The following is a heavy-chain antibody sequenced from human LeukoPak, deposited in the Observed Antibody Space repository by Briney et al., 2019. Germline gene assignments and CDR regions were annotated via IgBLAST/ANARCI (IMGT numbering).Heavy chain of an antibody. CDR3: ARSGRIPGLSPGYFDY. CDR1: GGSISSTNYY. J-gene: IGHJ4*02. D-gene: IGHD2/OR15-2a*01. Sequence: SETPSLTCTVSGGSISSTNYYWGWIRQPPGKGLEWIGSIYYSGNTYYNPSLKSRVTISVDTSKNQFSLKVNSVTAADTAVYYCARSGRIPGLSPGYFDYWGQGTLVTVSS. CDR2: IYYSGNT. V-gene: IGHV4-39*01.